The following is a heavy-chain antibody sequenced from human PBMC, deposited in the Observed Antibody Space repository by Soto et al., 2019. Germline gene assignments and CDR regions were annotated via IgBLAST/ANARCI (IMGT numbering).Heavy chain of an antibody. CDR1: GYTFTNYG. V-gene: IGHV1-18*01. Sequence: QVQLVQSGAEVREPGASVKVSCKASGYTFTNYGVSWVRQAPGQGLEWMGWIGGYKGNTNYAQKLQGRVTLTTDTSTSTAYMELRSLRPDDTAVYYCAPHTLDTVMPSRYWGQGTLVTVSS. CDR2: IGGYKGNT. D-gene: IGHD5-18*01. CDR3: APHTLDTVMPSRY. J-gene: IGHJ4*02.